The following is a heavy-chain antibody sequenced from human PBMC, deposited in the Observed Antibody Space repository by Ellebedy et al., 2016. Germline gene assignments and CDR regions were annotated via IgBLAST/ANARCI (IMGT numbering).Heavy chain of an antibody. CDR1: GFTFSSYA. CDR2: ISYDGSNK. CDR3: AREVGANTVTTRGLFDY. J-gene: IGHJ4*02. D-gene: IGHD4-17*01. Sequence: GESLKISXAASGFTFSSYAMHWVRQAPGKGLEWVAVISYDGSNKYYADSVKGRFTISRDNSKNTLYLQMNSLRAEDTAVYYCAREVGANTVTTRGLFDYWGQGTLVTVSS. V-gene: IGHV3-30-3*01.